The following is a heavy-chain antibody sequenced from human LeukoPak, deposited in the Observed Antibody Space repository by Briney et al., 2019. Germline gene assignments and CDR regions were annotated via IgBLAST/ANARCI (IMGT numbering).Heavy chain of an antibody. CDR1: GYTFTSYD. J-gene: IGHJ3*02. D-gene: IGHD3-22*01. CDR2: MNPNSGNT. V-gene: IGHV1-8*01. Sequence: SAVKVSCKASGYTFTSYDINWVRQATGQGLEWMGWMNPNSGNTGYAQKFQGRVTMTRNTSISTAYMELSSLRSEDTAVYYCARVEVRYDSPWEAFDIWGQGTMVTVSS. CDR3: ARVEVRYDSPWEAFDI.